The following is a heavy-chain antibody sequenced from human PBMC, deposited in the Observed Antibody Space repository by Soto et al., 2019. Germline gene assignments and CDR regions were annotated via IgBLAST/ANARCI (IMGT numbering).Heavy chain of an antibody. CDR1: GGSFSGYY. CDR2: INHSGST. D-gene: IGHD3-10*01. J-gene: IGHJ6*02. CDR3: ARGQKVRGVIISNLYGMDV. V-gene: IGHV4-34*01. Sequence: SETLSLTCAVYGGSFSGYYWSWIRQPPGKGLEWIGEINHSGSTNYNPSLKSRVTISVDTSKNQFSLKLSSVTAADTAVYYCARGQKVRGVIISNLYGMDVWGQGTTVT.